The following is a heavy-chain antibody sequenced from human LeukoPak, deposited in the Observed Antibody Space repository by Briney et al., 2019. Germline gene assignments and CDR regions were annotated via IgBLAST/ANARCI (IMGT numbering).Heavy chain of an antibody. J-gene: IGHJ5*02. CDR1: GYTFSSYY. CDR2: INPSGGST. CDR3: ARVACSSTSCHDWFDP. D-gene: IGHD2-2*01. Sequence: ASVKVSFKASGYTFSSYYMHWGRQAPGQGLGWVGIINPSGGSTSYAQKFQGRVTMTRDMYTSTVYMELSSLRSEDTAVYYCARVACSSTSCHDWFDPWGQGTLVTVSS. V-gene: IGHV1-46*01.